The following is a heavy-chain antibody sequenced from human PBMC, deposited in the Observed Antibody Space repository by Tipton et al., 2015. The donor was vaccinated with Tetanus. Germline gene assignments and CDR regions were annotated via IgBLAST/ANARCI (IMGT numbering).Heavy chain of an antibody. V-gene: IGHV3-30*18. J-gene: IGHJ6*02. CDR2: ISYDGSNK. Sequence: CAASGFTFSSYGMHWVRQATRKGLEWVAVISYDGSNKYYADSVKGRFTISRDNSKNTLYLQMNSLRAEDTAVYYCAKDGSEVGATRHNYYYYYGMDVWGQGTTVTVSS. D-gene: IGHD1-26*01. CDR3: AKDGSEVGATRHNYYYYYGMDV. CDR1: GFTFSSYG.